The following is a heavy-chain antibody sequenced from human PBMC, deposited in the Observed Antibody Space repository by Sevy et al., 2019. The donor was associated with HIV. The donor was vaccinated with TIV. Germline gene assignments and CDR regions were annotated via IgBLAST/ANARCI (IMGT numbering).Heavy chain of an antibody. CDR2: IKQDGSEK. D-gene: IGHD3-9*01. Sequence: GGSLRLSCAASGFTFSSDWMSWVHQAPGKGLEWVANIKQDGSEKYYVDSAKGRFTISRDNAKNSLYLQMNSLRAEDTAVYYCARGANYDILTAYYIGEYYFDYWGQGTLVTVSS. J-gene: IGHJ4*02. CDR3: ARGANYDILTAYYIGEYYFDY. V-gene: IGHV3-7*01. CDR1: GFTFSSDW.